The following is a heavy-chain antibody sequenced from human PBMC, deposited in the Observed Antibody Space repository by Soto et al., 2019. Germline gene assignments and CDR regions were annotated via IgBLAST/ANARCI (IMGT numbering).Heavy chain of an antibody. CDR1: GGSISSGGYS. CDR3: ARDRDDRTANYGMDV. Sequence: SETLSLTCAVSGGSISSGGYSWSWIRQPPGKGLEWIGYMYHSGSTYYSPSLKSRVTISVDRSKNQFSLKLSSVTAADTAVSYCARDRDDRTANYGMDVWGQGTTVTVSS. J-gene: IGHJ6*02. D-gene: IGHD2-21*02. CDR2: MYHSGST. V-gene: IGHV4-30-2*01.